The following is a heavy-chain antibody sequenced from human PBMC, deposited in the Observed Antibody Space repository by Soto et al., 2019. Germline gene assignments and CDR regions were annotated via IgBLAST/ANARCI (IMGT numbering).Heavy chain of an antibody. Sequence: SETLSLTCAVYGGPFSGYYWSWIRQPPGKGLEWIGEINHSGSTNYNPSLKSRVTISVDTSKNQFSLKLSSVTAADTAVYYCARETSIFDPWGQGTLVT. J-gene: IGHJ5*02. CDR2: INHSGST. CDR1: GGPFSGYY. V-gene: IGHV4-34*01. CDR3: ARETSIFDP.